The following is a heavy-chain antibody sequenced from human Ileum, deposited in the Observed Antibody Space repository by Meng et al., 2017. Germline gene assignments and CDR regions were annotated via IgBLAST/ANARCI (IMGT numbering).Heavy chain of an antibody. J-gene: IGHJ4*02. Sequence: QGRRAQSGAEVKKPVSSVKVSCKVSGGTFNTYAISWVRQATGQGLEWMRGIIPIFDTPNYAQKFQDRVTITADASTSTTYMELNGLMSEDTALYYCARGAVVATTYYFDSWGQGTLVTVSS. CDR1: GGTFNTYA. CDR3: ARGAVVATTYYFDS. D-gene: IGHD2-21*02. V-gene: IGHV1-69*01. CDR2: IIPIFDTP.